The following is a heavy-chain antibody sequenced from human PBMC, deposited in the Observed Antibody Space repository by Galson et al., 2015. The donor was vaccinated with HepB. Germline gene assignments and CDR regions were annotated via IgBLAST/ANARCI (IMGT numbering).Heavy chain of an antibody. V-gene: IGHV1-2*04. CDR1: GYTFTGYY. CDR3: ARANGGSSWYYYYGMDV. CDR2: INPNSGGT. D-gene: IGHD2-8*01. J-gene: IGHJ6*02. Sequence: SVKVSCKASGYTFTGYYMHWVRQAPGQGLEWMGWINPNSGGTNYAQKFQGWVTMTRDTSISTAYMELSRLRSDDTAVYYCARANGGSSWYYYYGMDVWGQGTTVTVSS.